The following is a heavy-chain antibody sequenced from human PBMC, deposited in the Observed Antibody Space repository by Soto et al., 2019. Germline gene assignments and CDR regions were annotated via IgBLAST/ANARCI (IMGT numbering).Heavy chain of an antibody. CDR1: GGTFSSYA. D-gene: IGHD5-12*01. J-gene: IGHJ4*02. Sequence: QVQLVQSGAEVKKPGSSVKVTCKAYGGTFSSYAISWVRQAPGQGLEWMGGIIPIFGTANYAQKFQGRVTIIADESTSTAYMELSSLRSEDTAVYYCARGDEPNEGGYGPLDYWGQGTLVTVSS. CDR3: ARGDEPNEGGYGPLDY. CDR2: IIPIFGTA. V-gene: IGHV1-69*12.